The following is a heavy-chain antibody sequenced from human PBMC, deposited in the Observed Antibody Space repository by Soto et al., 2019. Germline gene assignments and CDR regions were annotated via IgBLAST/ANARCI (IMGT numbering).Heavy chain of an antibody. V-gene: IGHV3-53*01. CDR1: GFTVSSNY. Sequence: GGSLRLSCAASGFTVSSNYMSWVRQAPGKGLEWVSVIYSGGSTYYADSVKGRFTISRDNSKNTLYLQMNSLRAEDTAVYYCARTWVYYYDSSGYVSDAFDIWGQGTMVTVSS. J-gene: IGHJ3*02. CDR2: IYSGGST. CDR3: ARTWVYYYDSSGYVSDAFDI. D-gene: IGHD3-22*01.